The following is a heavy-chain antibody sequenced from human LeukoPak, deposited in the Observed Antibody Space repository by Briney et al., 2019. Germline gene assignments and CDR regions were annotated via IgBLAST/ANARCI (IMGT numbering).Heavy chain of an antibody. CDR1: GYSFSSYW. CDR3: ARASRDGYNQDFDH. V-gene: IGHV5-51*01. J-gene: IGHJ4*02. D-gene: IGHD5-24*01. Sequence: GESLKISCKGLGYSFSSYWNAWVRQRPGKGLEWMGIIYPGGSETRYDPSFQGQVTISADSSTSTAYLQWSSLRASDTAMYYCARASRDGYNQDFDHWGQGTLVTVSS. CDR2: IYPGGSET.